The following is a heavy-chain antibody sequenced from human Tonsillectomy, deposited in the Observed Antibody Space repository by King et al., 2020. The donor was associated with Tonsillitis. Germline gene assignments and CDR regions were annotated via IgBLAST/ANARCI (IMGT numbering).Heavy chain of an antibody. D-gene: IGHD2/OR15-2a*01. V-gene: IGHV4-39*01. Sequence: LQLQESGPGLVKPSETLSLTCAVSGGSISSTSFYWGWIRQPPGKGLEWIGSILYSGSTYYDPSLKSRVTISVDTSKNQFSLKLSPVTAADTAVYYCARHRLLNWFDRWGKGTLVTVSS. J-gene: IGHJ5*02. CDR1: GGSISSTSFY. CDR2: ILYSGST. CDR3: ARHRLLNWFDR.